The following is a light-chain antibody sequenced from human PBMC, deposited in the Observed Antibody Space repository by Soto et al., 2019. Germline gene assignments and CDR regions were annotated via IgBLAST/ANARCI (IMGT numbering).Light chain of an antibody. Sequence: EIVLTQSPGTLSLSPGERATLSCRASQSVTSSSLAWYQQKPGQAPRLLMYGASSRATGIPDRFSGSGSGTDFTLTISRLEPEDVVVYYCQQYGSSPQTFGGGTKVDIK. V-gene: IGKV3-20*01. CDR1: QSVTSSS. CDR2: GAS. CDR3: QQYGSSPQT. J-gene: IGKJ4*01.